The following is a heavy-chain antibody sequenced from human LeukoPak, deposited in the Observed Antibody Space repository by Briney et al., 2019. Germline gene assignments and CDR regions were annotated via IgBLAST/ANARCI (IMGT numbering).Heavy chain of an antibody. CDR3: AQGLGATIPFDY. Sequence: ASVKVSCKASGGTFSSYAISWVRQAPGQGLEWMGGIIPIFGTANYAQKFQGRVTITADESTSTAYMELSNLRSEDTAVYYCAQGLGATIPFDYWGQGTLVTVSS. V-gene: IGHV1-69*01. CDR2: IIPIFGTA. CDR1: GGTFSSYA. J-gene: IGHJ4*02. D-gene: IGHD1-26*01.